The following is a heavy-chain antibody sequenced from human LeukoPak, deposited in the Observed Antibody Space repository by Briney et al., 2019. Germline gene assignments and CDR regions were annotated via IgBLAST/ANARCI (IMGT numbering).Heavy chain of an antibody. D-gene: IGHD3-10*01. J-gene: IGHJ4*02. CDR3: AREHYGSGSYYSGYYFDY. CDR2: IYSGGSK. Sequence: PGGSLRLSCAASGFTVSSNYMNWVRQAPGKGLEWVSAIYSGGSKHYADSVKGRFTISRDNAKNSLYLQMNSLRAEDTALYYCAREHYGSGSYYSGYYFDYWGQGTLVTVSS. V-gene: IGHV3-66*01. CDR1: GFTVSSNY.